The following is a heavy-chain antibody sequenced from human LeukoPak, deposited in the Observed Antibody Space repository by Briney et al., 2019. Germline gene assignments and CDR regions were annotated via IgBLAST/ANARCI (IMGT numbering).Heavy chain of an antibody. V-gene: IGHV3-23*01. D-gene: IGHD3-22*01. CDR3: AKAFGTNGYYQLPIDF. J-gene: IGHJ4*02. Sequence: GGSLRLSCTASGFTFGDYAMSWVRQAPGKGLECVSAITAAGDTTFYADSVKGRFTTSRDNSKNTLYLQLNNLRAEDTALYYCAKAFGTNGYYQLPIDFWGQGTLVTVSA. CDR2: ITAAGDTT. CDR1: GFTFGDYA.